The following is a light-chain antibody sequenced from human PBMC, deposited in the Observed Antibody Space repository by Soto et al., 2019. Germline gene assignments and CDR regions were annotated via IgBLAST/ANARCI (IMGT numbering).Light chain of an antibody. Sequence: DIQMTQSPSSLSASVGDRVTITCRASQGIRNELGWYQQKSGKAPKRLIYAASSLEGGVPPRFSGSGSGTEFTLTISSLQTEDFANYYCEQYNTSPYTFGQGTKLEIK. CDR2: AAS. J-gene: IGKJ2*01. V-gene: IGKV1-17*01. CDR3: EQYNTSPYT. CDR1: QGIRNE.